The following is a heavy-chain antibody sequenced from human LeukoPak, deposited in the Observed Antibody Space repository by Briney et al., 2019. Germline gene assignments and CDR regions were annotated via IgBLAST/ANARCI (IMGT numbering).Heavy chain of an antibody. CDR3: ARDFVRNPLVMTSPFDY. Sequence: GGSLRLSCAASGVTFSSSWMSWVRQAPGKGLEWVANIKQDGSRKLYVDSVQGRFTISRDNAKNSLYLQMNSLRAEDTAVYYCARDFVRNPLVMTSPFDYWGQGTLVTVSS. CDR1: GVTFSSSW. D-gene: IGHD2-21*02. V-gene: IGHV3-7*01. CDR2: IKQDGSRK. J-gene: IGHJ4*02.